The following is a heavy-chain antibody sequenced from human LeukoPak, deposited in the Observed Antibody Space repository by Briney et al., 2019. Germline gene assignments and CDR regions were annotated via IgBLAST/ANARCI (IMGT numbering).Heavy chain of an antibody. J-gene: IGHJ4*02. D-gene: IGHD3-16*02. CDR1: GFTFSSYA. CDR3: ASVWGSYRYHPLDY. CDR2: ISGSGGST. V-gene: IGHV3-23*01. Sequence: PPGASLRLSCAASGFTFSSYAMSWVRQAPGKGLEWVSAISGSGGSTYYADSVKGRFTISRDNSKNTLYLQMNSLRAEDTAVYYCASVWGSYRYHPLDYWGQGTLVTVSS.